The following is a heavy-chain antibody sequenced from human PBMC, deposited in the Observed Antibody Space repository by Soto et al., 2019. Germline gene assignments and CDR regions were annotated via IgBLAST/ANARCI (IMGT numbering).Heavy chain of an antibody. CDR1: GVSISSHDW. CDR2: SHQSGNT. CDR3: ATRASGRLY. V-gene: IGHV4-4*02. D-gene: IGHD6-25*01. Sequence: QVQLQESGPGLMKPSGTLSLTCAGSGVSISSHDWWTWVRQPPGKGLEWIGESHQSGNTNYNSSRESRVTISVDKSRNQLSLKLTSVTVADTAVYYCATRASGRLYWGQGTLVTVSS. J-gene: IGHJ4*02.